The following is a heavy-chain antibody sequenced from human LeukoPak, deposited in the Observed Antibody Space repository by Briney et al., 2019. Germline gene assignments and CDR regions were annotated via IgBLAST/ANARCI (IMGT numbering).Heavy chain of an antibody. D-gene: IGHD6-19*01. V-gene: IGHV1-18*01. CDR1: GYTFTSYG. CDR3: ARGNAHSSGWYSDY. Sequence: EASVKVSRKASGYTFTSYGVSWVRQAPGQGLEWMGWISAYNGNRNYAQKLQGRVTMTTDTSTSTAYMELRSLRSDDTAVYYCARGNAHSSGWYSDYWGQGILVIVSS. J-gene: IGHJ4*02. CDR2: ISAYNGNR.